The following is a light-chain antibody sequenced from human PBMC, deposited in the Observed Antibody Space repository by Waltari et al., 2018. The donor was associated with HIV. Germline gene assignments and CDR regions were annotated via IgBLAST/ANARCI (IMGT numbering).Light chain of an antibody. CDR3: QTWGAGILV. CDR2: LNSDGSH. V-gene: IGLV4-69*01. CDR1: GWHSNSA. J-gene: IGLJ3*02. Sequence: QLVLTQSPSASASLGASVNTTCTLSGWHSNSAIAWHQQQPEKGPRYLMKLNSDGSHSKGDGIPDRFSGSSSGPERYLTISSLRSEDEGDYYCQTWGAGILVFGGGTKLTVL.